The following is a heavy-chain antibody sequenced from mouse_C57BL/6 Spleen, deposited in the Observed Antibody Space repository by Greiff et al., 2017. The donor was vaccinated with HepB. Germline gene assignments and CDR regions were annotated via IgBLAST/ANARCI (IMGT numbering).Heavy chain of an antibody. J-gene: IGHJ3*01. CDR2: ISSGSSTI. CDR1: GFTFSDYG. V-gene: IGHV5-17*01. Sequence: VQLVESGGGLVKPGGSLKLSCAASGFTFSDYGMHWVRQAPEKGLEWVAYISSGSSTIYYADTVKGRFTISRDNAKNTLFLQMTSLRSEDTAMYYCARSGFAYWGQGTLVTVSA. CDR3: ARSGFAY.